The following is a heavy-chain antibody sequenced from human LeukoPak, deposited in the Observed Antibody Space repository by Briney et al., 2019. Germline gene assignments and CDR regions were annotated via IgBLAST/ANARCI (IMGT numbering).Heavy chain of an antibody. V-gene: IGHV4-39*01. Sequence: SETLSLTCTVSGGSISSSSYYWGWIRQPPGKGLEWFGSIYYSGSTYYNPSLKSRVTISVDTSKNQFSLKLSSVTAADTAVYYCARQKGYDYSIRNFDYWGQGTLVTVSS. CDR3: ARQKGYDYSIRNFDY. D-gene: IGHD4-11*01. CDR1: GGSISSSSYY. CDR2: IYYSGST. J-gene: IGHJ4*02.